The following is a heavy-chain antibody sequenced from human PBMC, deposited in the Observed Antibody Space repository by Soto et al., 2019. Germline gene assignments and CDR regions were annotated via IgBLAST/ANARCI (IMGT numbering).Heavy chain of an antibody. CDR2: ISWNSGNL. V-gene: IGHV3-9*01. CDR3: AKGASTTVFAFNDY. D-gene: IGHD4-17*01. J-gene: IGHJ4*02. Sequence: LRLSCAASGLTFDDYAMHWVRQGPGKGLEWVSSISWNSGNLGYADSVKGRFTISRDNAKNSLYLQMNSLRGEDTALYYCAKGASTTVFAFNDYWGQGTLVTVSS. CDR1: GLTFDDYA.